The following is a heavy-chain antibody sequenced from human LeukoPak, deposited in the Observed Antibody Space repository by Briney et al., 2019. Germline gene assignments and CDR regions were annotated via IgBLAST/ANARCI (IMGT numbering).Heavy chain of an antibody. CDR1: GFTFSSRA. J-gene: IGHJ4*02. CDR3: AKTLKAPAPDLYSSGWYYFDY. CDR2: IRGGGGST. V-gene: IGHV3-23*01. D-gene: IGHD6-19*01. Sequence: GGSLRLSCAASGFTFSSRAMSWVRQAPGKGLEWVSAIRGGGGSTYYADSVKGRYTISRDNSKNTLYPQMNSLRAEDTAVYYCAKTLKAPAPDLYSSGWYYFDYWGQGTLVTVSS.